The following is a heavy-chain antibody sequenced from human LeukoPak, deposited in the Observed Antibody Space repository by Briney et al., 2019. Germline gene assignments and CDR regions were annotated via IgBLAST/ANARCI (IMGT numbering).Heavy chain of an antibody. J-gene: IGHJ4*02. CDR3: AKDLFLDLAAGGGFDY. Sequence: GGSLRLSCAASGFTFSSYGMHWVRQAPGKGLEWVAGISYDGSNKYYADSVKGRFTISRDNSKNTLYLQMNSLRAEDTAVYYCAKDLFLDLAAGGGFDYWGQGTLVTVSS. D-gene: IGHD3/OR15-3a*01. CDR2: ISYDGSNK. V-gene: IGHV3-30*18. CDR1: GFTFSSYG.